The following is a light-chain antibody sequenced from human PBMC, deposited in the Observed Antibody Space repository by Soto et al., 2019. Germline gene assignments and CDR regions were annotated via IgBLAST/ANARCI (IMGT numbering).Light chain of an antibody. Sequence: DFQMTQSPSSLSASVGDRVTITCRASQDISDHLAWYQHKPGKVPELLIFEASTLQSGAPSRFSGGGSGTDFTLTISSLQPEDVATYYCQKYNRTPRTFGQGTKVELK. CDR2: EAS. CDR3: QKYNRTPRT. J-gene: IGKJ1*01. V-gene: IGKV1-27*01. CDR1: QDISDH.